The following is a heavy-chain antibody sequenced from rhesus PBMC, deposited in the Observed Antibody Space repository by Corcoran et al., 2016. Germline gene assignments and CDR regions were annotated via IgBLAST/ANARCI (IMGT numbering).Heavy chain of an antibody. CDR2: IDGYSGLI. J-gene: IGHJ6*01. CDR1: GGSLSSSW. D-gene: IGHD2-21*01. CDR3: VRSSGLSGSYYGFDS. Sequence: QVQLQESGPGLVKPSGTLSLTCAVSGGSLSSSWWTWIRQSPGQGLVWIGEIDGYSGLINLNPSRKSRLTISKDASKNQFSLNLSSMSAADTAVYYCVRSSGLSGSYYGFDSWGQGVVVTVSS. V-gene: IGHV4-80*01.